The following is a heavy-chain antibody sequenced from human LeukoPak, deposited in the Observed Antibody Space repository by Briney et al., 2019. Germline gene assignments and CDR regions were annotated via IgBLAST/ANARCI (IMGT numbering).Heavy chain of an antibody. CDR3: AKVVYDILTGYLDY. V-gene: IGHV3-48*01. D-gene: IGHD3-9*01. Sequence: GGSLRLSCAASGFTFSSYSMNWVRQAPGKGLEWVSYISSSSSTIYYADSVKGRFTISRDNSKNTLYLQMNSLRAEDTAVYYCAKVVYDILTGYLDYWGQGTLVTVSS. J-gene: IGHJ4*02. CDR2: ISSSSSTI. CDR1: GFTFSSYS.